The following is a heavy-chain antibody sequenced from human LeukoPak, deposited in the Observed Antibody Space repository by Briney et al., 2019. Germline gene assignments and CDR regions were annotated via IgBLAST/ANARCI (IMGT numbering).Heavy chain of an antibody. CDR1: GFTFSSYS. Sequence: GGSLRLSCAASGFTFSSYSMNWVRQAPGKGLEWVSYISSSSSTIYYADSVKGRFTISRDNAKNSLYLQMNNLRAEDTAVYYCARLQSFYGGSAEDWGQGALVTVFS. CDR3: ARLQSFYGGSAED. J-gene: IGHJ4*02. D-gene: IGHD4-23*01. V-gene: IGHV3-48*01. CDR2: ISSSSSTI.